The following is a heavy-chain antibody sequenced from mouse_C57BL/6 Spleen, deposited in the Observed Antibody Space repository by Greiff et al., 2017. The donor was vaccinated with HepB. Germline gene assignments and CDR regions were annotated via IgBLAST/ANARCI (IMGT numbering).Heavy chain of an antibody. CDR1: GYTFTSYW. CDR3: ARSAGTGEFAY. V-gene: IGHV1-69*01. CDR2: IDPSDSYT. J-gene: IGHJ3*01. Sequence: QVQLKQPGAELVMPGASVKLSCKASGYTFTSYWMHWVKQRPGQGLEWIGEIDPSDSYTNYNQKFKGKSTLTVDKSSSTAYMQLSSLTSEDSAVYYCARSAGTGEFAYWGQGTLVTVSA. D-gene: IGHD4-1*01.